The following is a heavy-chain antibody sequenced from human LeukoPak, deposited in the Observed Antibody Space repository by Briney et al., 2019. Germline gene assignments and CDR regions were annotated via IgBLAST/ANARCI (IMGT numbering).Heavy chain of an antibody. J-gene: IGHJ4*02. D-gene: IGHD4-23*01. V-gene: IGHV4-59*01. CDR1: GGSISCYY. Sequence: SETLSLTCTVSGGSISCYYWSWIRQPPGKGLEWIGYIYYSGSTNYNPSLKSRVTISVDTSKNQFSLKLSSVTAADTAVYYCARLYGGNSHNYYCDYWGQGTLVTVSS. CDR2: IYYSGST. CDR3: ARLYGGNSHNYYCDY.